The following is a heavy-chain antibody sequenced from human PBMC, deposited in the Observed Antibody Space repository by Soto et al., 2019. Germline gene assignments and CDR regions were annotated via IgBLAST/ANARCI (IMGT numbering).Heavy chain of an antibody. CDR2: ISYDGSNK. D-gene: IGHD2-2*01. J-gene: IGHJ5*02. V-gene: IGHV3-30*18. Sequence: PGGSLRLSCAASGFTFSSYGMHWVRQAPGKGLEWVAVISYDGSNKYYADSVKGRFTISRDNSKNTLYLQMNSLRAEDTAVYYCAKVGHPGPQDIVVVPADTWGQGTLVTVSS. CDR1: GFTFSSYG. CDR3: AKVGHPGPQDIVVVPADT.